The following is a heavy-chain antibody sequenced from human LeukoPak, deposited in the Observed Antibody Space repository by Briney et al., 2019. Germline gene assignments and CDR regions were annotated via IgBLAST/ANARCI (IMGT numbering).Heavy chain of an antibody. CDR3: AKGGSGYCSSSSCFLDV. CDR1: GFTFSTYS. CDR2: ISSSSSYI. D-gene: IGHD2-2*01. Sequence: PGGSLRLSCAASGFTFSTYSMNWVRQAPGKGLEWVSSISSSSSYIYYAESLKGRFTISRDNSKNTLYLQMNSLRAEDTAVFYCAKGGSGYCSSSSCFLDVWGKGTTVTVSS. J-gene: IGHJ6*04. V-gene: IGHV3-21*01.